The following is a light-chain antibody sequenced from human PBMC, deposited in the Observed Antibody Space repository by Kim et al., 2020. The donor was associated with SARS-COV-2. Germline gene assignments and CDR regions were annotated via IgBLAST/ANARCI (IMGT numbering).Light chain of an antibody. CDR3: NSRDSSGNHLGV. Sequence: LGQAVRITCQGARLRSYYASWYQQKPGQAPVLVIYGKNKRPSGIPDRFSGSSSGNTASLTITGAQAEDEAVYYCNSRDSSGNHLGVFGGGTQLTVL. V-gene: IGLV3-19*01. CDR2: GKN. J-gene: IGLJ2*01. CDR1: RLRSYY.